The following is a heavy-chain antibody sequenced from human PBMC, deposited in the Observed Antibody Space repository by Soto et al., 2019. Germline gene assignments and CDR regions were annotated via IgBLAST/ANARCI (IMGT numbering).Heavy chain of an antibody. Sequence: GGSLRLSCAASGLSVSSNYMSWVRQAPGKGLEWVAVISYDGSNKYYADSVKGRFTISRDNSKNTLYLQMNSLRAEDTAVYYCARGLYNWNAYYYYGMDVWGQGTTVTVSS. CDR1: GLSVSSNY. CDR3: ARGLYNWNAYYYYGMDV. J-gene: IGHJ6*02. V-gene: IGHV3-30-3*01. D-gene: IGHD1-20*01. CDR2: ISYDGSNK.